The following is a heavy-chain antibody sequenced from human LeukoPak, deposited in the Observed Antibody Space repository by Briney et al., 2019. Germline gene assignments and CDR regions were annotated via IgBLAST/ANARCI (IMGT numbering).Heavy chain of an antibody. Sequence: GGSLRLSCAAPGFTFSSYAMSWVRQAPGKGLEWVSGTSGSGGSTYYADSVKGRFTISRDNSKNTLYLQMNSLRAEDTAVYYCAKGRTAYCSSTSCYTIDYWGQGTLVTVSS. J-gene: IGHJ4*02. CDR1: GFTFSSYA. D-gene: IGHD2-2*02. CDR3: AKGRTAYCSSTSCYTIDY. V-gene: IGHV3-23*01. CDR2: TSGSGGST.